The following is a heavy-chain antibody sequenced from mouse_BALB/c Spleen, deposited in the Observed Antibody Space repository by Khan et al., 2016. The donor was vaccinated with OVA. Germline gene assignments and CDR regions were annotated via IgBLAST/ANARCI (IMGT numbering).Heavy chain of an antibody. V-gene: IGHV1-7*01. CDR2: INPSTGYT. CDR1: GYTFTSYW. CDR3: ANHGSSSAWLTY. J-gene: IGHJ3*01. D-gene: IGHD1-1*01. Sequence: QVQLKQSGAELAKPGASVKMSCKASGYTFTSYWMHWVKQRPGQGLEWIGYINPSTGYTEYNQRFKDKATFTADKSSSTAYMQLSSLTSEESAVYYCANHGSSSAWLTYWGQGTLVTVSA.